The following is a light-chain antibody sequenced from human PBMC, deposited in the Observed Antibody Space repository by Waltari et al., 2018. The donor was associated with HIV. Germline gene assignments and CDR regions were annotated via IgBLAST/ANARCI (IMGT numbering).Light chain of an antibody. CDR2: DVR. V-gene: IGLV2-14*03. CDR3: SSYTSSDTVV. CDR1: TSAVGCCNS. J-gene: IGLJ2*01. Sequence: HSALTQPASVSGPPRQSIPLPSPGPTSAVGCCNSVPWYPQPPAKAPKIVILDVRKRPSGVSNRFSGSKSGNTASLTISGLQAEDEAYYYCSSYTSSDTVVFGGGTKVTVL.